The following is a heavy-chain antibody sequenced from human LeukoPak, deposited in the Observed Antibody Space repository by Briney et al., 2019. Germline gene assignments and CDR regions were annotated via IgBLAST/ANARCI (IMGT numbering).Heavy chain of an antibody. CDR2: IYHSGST. CDR1: GGSISSYY. V-gene: IGHV4-38-2*02. CDR3: ARGRVGATSLFDY. J-gene: IGHJ4*02. D-gene: IGHD1-26*01. Sequence: SETLSLTCTVSGGSISSYYWSWIRQPPGKGLEWIGSIYHSGSTYYNPSLKSRVTISVDTSKNQFSLKLSSVTAADTAVYYCARGRVGATSLFDYWGQGTLVTVSS.